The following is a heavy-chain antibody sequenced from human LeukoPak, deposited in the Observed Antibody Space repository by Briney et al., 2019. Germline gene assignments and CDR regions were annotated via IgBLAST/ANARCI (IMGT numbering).Heavy chain of an antibody. V-gene: IGHV1-18*01. CDR1: GYSFTSYG. CDR2: ISAHNGNT. J-gene: IGHJ5*02. D-gene: IGHD3-3*01. Sequence: EASVKVSCKASGYSFTSYGISWVRQAPGQVLEWMGWISAHNGNTNYAQKLQGRVTMTTDTSTSTAYMELRSLRSDDTAVYYCARDRPTIFGVVTGNWFDPWGQGTLVTVSS. CDR3: ARDRPTIFGVVTGNWFDP.